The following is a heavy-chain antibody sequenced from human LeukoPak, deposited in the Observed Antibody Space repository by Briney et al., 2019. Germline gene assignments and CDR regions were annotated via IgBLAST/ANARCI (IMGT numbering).Heavy chain of an antibody. CDR3: ARGPQSIRFLEWLLFDI. J-gene: IGHJ3*02. Sequence: ASVTVSCKASGYTFTGYYMHWVRQAPGQGLEWMGWINPNSGGTNYAQKFQGWVTMTRDTSISTAYMELSRLRSDDTAVYYCARGPQSIRFLEWLLFDIWGQGTMVTVSS. CDR1: GYTFTGYY. V-gene: IGHV1-2*04. CDR2: INPNSGGT. D-gene: IGHD3-3*01.